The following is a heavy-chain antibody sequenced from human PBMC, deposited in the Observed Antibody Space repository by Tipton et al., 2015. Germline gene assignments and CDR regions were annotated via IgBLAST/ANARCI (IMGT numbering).Heavy chain of an antibody. Sequence: TLSLTCNVSGVSLKSGDYYWYWIRQHPGKGLEWIGYIYSSGSTYYNPSLKSRVTISVDTSKNQFSLKLSSVSAADTAVYYCASHYSTVTIPYYYYGMDVWGQGTTVTVSS. CDR3: ASHYSTVTIPYYYYGMDV. J-gene: IGHJ6*02. CDR1: GVSLKSGDYY. V-gene: IGHV4-31*03. CDR2: IYSSGST. D-gene: IGHD4-17*01.